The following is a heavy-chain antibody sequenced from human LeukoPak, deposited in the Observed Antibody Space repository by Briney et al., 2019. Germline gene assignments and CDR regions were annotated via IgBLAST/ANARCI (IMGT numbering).Heavy chain of an antibody. CDR1: GYTFTSYG. CDR3: ARPRKPRGWFDP. Sequence: ASVKVSCKASGYTFTSYGISWVRQAPGQGLEWMGWISAYNGNTNYAQKLRGRVTMTTDTSTSTAYMELRSLRSDDTAVYYCARPRKPRGWFDPWGQGTLVTVSS. CDR2: ISAYNGNT. V-gene: IGHV1-18*01. J-gene: IGHJ5*02.